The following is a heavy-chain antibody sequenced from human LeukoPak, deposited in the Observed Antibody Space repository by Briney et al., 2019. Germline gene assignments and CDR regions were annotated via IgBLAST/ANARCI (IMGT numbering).Heavy chain of an antibody. D-gene: IGHD3-3*01. CDR2: IYTSGST. V-gene: IGHV4-61*02. CDR3: ARDGDYDFWSGYPNWFDP. J-gene: IGHJ5*02. Sequence: PSQTLSLTCTVSGGSISNGSYYWSWIRQPAGKGLEWIGRIYTSGSTNYNPSLKSRVTISVGTSKNQFSLKLSSVTAADTAVYYCARDGDYDFWSGYPNWFDPWGQGTLVTVSS. CDR1: GGSISNGSYY.